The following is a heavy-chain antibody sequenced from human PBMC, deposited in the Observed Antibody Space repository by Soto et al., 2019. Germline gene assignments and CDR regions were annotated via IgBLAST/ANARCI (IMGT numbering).Heavy chain of an antibody. D-gene: IGHD3-3*01. J-gene: IGHJ4*02. V-gene: IGHV1-24*01. Sequence: ASVKVSCKVSGYTLTELSMHWVRQAPGKGLEWMGGFDPGDGETIYAQKFQGRVTMTEDTSTDTAYMELSSLRSEDTAVYYCATGTAPYYDFWSGYYVYWGQGTLVTVSS. CDR1: GYTLTELS. CDR3: ATGTAPYYDFWSGYYVY. CDR2: FDPGDGET.